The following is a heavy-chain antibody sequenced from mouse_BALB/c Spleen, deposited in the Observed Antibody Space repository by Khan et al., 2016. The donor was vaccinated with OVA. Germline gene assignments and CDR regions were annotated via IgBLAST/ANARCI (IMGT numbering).Heavy chain of an antibody. J-gene: IGHJ3*01. CDR2: IWSAGST. D-gene: IGHD2-4*01. CDR3: ARRGYDYGRGALFAY. V-gene: IGHV2-2*02. Sequence: QVQLKQSGPGLVQPSQSLSITCTVSGFSLTNYSVHWVRQSPGKGLEWLGVIWSAGSTDYNAAFISRLTIRKDNSRSQVFFKMNSLQPNDTAIYYCARRGYDYGRGALFAYWGQGTRVTVSA. CDR1: GFSLTNYS.